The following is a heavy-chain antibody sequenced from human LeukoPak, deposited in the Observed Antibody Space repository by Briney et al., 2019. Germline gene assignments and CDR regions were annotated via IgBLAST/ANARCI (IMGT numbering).Heavy chain of an antibody. J-gene: IGHJ4*02. CDR1: GGSISSYY. Sequence: SETLSLTCTVSGGSISSYYWSWIRQPPGKGLEWIGYIYYSGSTPYNPSLKSRVTISVDTSKNKFSLKLSSVTAADTAVYYCARYVWGSYPTFEDYWGQGTLVTVSS. CDR2: IYYSGST. V-gene: IGHV4-59*01. D-gene: IGHD3-16*02. CDR3: ARYVWGSYPTFEDY.